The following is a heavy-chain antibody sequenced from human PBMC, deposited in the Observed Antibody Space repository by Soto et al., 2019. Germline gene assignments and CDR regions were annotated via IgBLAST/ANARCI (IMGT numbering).Heavy chain of an antibody. D-gene: IGHD3-22*01. CDR3: ARGLYYYDSSGYASFGY. J-gene: IGHJ4*02. CDR2: INHSGST. Sequence: LSLTCAVSVGSFSGYYWSWIRQPPGKGLEWIGEINHSGSTNYNPSLKSRVTISVDTSKNQFSLKLSSVTAADTAVYYCARGLYYYDSSGYASFGYWGQGTLVTVSS. CDR1: VGSFSGYY. V-gene: IGHV4-34*01.